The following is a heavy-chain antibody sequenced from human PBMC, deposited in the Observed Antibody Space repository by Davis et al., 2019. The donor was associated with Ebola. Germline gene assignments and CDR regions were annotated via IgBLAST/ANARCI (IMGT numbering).Heavy chain of an antibody. D-gene: IGHD1-26*01. CDR1: GFTFSGSA. CDR2: IRSKANSYAT. CDR3: TMSGSRFDY. Sequence: GESLKISCAASGFTFSGSAMHWVRQASGKGLEWVDRIRSKANSYATAYAASVKGRFTISRDDSKNTAYLQMNSLKTEDTAVYYCTMSGSRFDYWGQGTLVTVSS. J-gene: IGHJ4*02. V-gene: IGHV3-73*01.